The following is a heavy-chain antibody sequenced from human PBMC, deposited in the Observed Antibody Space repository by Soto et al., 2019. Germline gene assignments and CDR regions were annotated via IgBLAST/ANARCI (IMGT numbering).Heavy chain of an antibody. V-gene: IGHV3-53*01. CDR3: ARDPPATRHGMDV. CDR1: GFTVSSNY. Sequence: GSLRLSCAASGFTVSSNYMSWVRQAPGKGLGWVSVIYSGGSTYYADSVRGRFTISRDNSKNTLYLQMKSLRAEDTAVYYCARDPPATRHGMDVWGQGTTVTVSS. J-gene: IGHJ6*02. CDR2: IYSGGST.